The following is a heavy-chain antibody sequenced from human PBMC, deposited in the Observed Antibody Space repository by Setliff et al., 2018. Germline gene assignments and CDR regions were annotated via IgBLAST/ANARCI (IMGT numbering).Heavy chain of an antibody. J-gene: IGHJ4*02. CDR1: GFTFSTYA. Sequence: PGGSLRLSCAASGFTFSTYAMHWVRQAPGKGLEWVGYIFYDGSEKYYADSVKGRLTISRDNSKNTVYLEMNNLRADDAAVYYCAGDPPRSDWRLDSWGQGTLVTVSS. CDR2: IFYDGSEK. V-gene: IGHV3-33*08. CDR3: AGDPPRSDWRLDS. D-gene: IGHD1-26*01.